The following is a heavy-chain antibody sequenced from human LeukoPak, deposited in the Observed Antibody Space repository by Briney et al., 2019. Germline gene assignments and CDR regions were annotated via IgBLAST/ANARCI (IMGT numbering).Heavy chain of an antibody. Sequence: GGSLRLSCAASGFTFDDYAMHWVRQAPGKGLEWVSGISWNSGSIGYADSVKGRFTISRDNAKNSLYLQMNSLRAEDTALYYCAKDTGYYYDSSNYYGYWGQGTLVTVSA. D-gene: IGHD3-22*01. CDR2: ISWNSGSI. CDR1: GFTFDDYA. V-gene: IGHV3-9*01. CDR3: AKDTGYYYDSSNYYGY. J-gene: IGHJ4*02.